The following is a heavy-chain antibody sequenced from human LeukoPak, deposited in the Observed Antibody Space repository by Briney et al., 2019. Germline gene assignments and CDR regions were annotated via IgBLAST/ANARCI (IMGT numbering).Heavy chain of an antibody. D-gene: IGHD2-2*01. CDR3: ARVRTDLSGPAAIHYYYGMDV. CDR1: GYTFTSYG. J-gene: IGHJ6*04. V-gene: IGHV1-18*01. Sequence: ASVKVSCKASGYTFTSYGISWVRQAPGQGLEWMGWISAYNGNTNYAQKLQGRVTMTTDTSTSTAYMELRSLRSDDTAVYYCARVRTDLSGPAAIHYYYGMDVWGKGTTVTVSS. CDR2: ISAYNGNT.